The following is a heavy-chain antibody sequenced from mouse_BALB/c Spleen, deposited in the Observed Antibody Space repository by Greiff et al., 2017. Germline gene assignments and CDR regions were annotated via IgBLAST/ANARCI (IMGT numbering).Heavy chain of an antibody. CDR1: GYTFTSYW. Sequence: QVQLQQSGAELVRPGASVKLSCKASGYTFTSYWINWVKQRPGQGLEWIGNIYPSDSYTNYNQKFKDKATLTVDKSSSTAYMQLSSPTSEDSAVYYCTRGGYDAMDYWGQGTSVTVSS. CDR2: IYPSDSYT. J-gene: IGHJ4*01. D-gene: IGHD1-1*02. CDR3: TRGGYDAMDY. V-gene: IGHV1-69*02.